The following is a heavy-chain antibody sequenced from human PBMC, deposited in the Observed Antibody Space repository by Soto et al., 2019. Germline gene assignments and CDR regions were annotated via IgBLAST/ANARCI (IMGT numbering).Heavy chain of an antibody. Sequence: GGSLRLSCAASGFSFSDYAMHWVRQAPGKGLVWVSRINSDGSSTSYAASVKGRFTISRDNANNTLFLQMNSLRAEDTAVYYCARDISDSWRYYYCMDVWGPGTMVTVSS. V-gene: IGHV3-74*01. CDR3: ARDISDSWRYYYCMDV. CDR2: INSDGSST. CDR1: GFSFSDYA. D-gene: IGHD2-15*01. J-gene: IGHJ6*02.